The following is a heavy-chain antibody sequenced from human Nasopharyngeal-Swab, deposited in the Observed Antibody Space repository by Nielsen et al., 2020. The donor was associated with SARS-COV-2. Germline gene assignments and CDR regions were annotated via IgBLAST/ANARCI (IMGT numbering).Heavy chain of an antibody. V-gene: IGHV4-61*02. Sequence: LRLSCTVSGGSISSGSYYWSWIRQPAGKGLEWIGRIYTSGSTNYNPSLKSRVTISVDTSKNQFSLKLSSVTAADTAVYYCASHYGDYVGAFDIWGQGTMVTVSS. J-gene: IGHJ3*02. CDR2: IYTSGST. D-gene: IGHD4-17*01. CDR3: ASHYGDYVGAFDI. CDR1: GGSISSGSYY.